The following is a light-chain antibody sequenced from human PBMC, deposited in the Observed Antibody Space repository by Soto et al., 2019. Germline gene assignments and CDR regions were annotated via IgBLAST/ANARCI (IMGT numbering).Light chain of an antibody. Sequence: QSVLTQPASVSGSPGQSITISCTGTSSDVGSYNLVSWYQHHPGKAPKLIIYEVNQWPSGISDRFSGSKSGYTASLTISGFRFENGVDYFCCPYGGGICGYSFGPG. CDR1: SSDVGSYNL. V-gene: IGLV2-23*02. J-gene: IGLJ1*01. CDR3: CPYGGGICGYS. CDR2: EVN.